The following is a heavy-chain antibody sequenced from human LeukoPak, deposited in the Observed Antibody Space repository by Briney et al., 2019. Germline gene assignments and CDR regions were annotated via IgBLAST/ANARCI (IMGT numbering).Heavy chain of an antibody. CDR2: IRCDGTIK. CDR3: AKDPLTCGDYGWYFDL. V-gene: IGHV3-30*02. D-gene: IGHD4-17*01. CDR1: GFTFSNYA. Sequence: GGSLRLSCAASGFTFSNYAMHWVRQAPGKGLEWVAFIRCDGTIKYYADSVKGRFTISRDNSKSTLYLHMDSLRPEDTAHYYCAKDPLTCGDYGWYFDLWGRGTLVTAPS. J-gene: IGHJ2*01.